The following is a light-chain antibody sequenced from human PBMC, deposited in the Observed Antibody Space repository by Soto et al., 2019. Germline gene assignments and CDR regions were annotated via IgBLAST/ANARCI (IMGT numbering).Light chain of an antibody. CDR2: AGS. Sequence: QSALTQPASVSGSPGQSIIISCTGASSDVGTYSLVSWYQQHPGKAPKLIIYAGSGRPSGVSNRFSGSTSDNTAPLTISGVQAEDEADYFCCSYAGTTNFVLFGGGTKVTVL. CDR1: SSDVGTYSL. CDR3: CSYAGTTNFVL. V-gene: IGLV2-23*01. J-gene: IGLJ3*02.